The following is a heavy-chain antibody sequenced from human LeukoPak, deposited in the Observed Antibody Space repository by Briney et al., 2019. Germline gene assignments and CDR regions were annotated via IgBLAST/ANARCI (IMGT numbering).Heavy chain of an antibody. Sequence: GGSLRLSCAASGFTFSSYWMHWVRQAPGKGLEWVSVIYSGGNTYYADSVKGRFTISRHKSKNTLYLQMNSLRAEDTAVYYCATVPLLGDYVWGTYRHFYFDNWGQGTLVTVSS. CDR2: IYSGGNT. D-gene: IGHD3-16*02. CDR3: ATVPLLGDYVWGTYRHFYFDN. J-gene: IGHJ4*02. V-gene: IGHV3-53*04. CDR1: GFTFSSYW.